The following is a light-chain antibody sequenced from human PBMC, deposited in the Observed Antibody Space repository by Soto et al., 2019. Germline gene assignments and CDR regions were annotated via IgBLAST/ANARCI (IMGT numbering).Light chain of an antibody. Sequence: EIVMTQSPATLSVSPGERATLSCRASQSVSSNLAWYQQKPGQAPRLLIYGASTRATGIPARFSGSGSGTEFTLNIRSLQTEDFAVYYCQQCSNWPRTFGQGTKVEIK. CDR2: GAS. V-gene: IGKV3-15*01. CDR1: QSVSSN. CDR3: QQCSNWPRT. J-gene: IGKJ1*01.